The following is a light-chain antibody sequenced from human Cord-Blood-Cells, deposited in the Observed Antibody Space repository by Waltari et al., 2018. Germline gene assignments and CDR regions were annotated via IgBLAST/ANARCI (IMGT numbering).Light chain of an antibody. V-gene: IGKV1-39*01. CDR1: QSISSY. CDR3: QQSYSTPWT. Sequence: DIQMTKSTSPLSASVGDRVTITCRAIQSISSYLHWYQQKPGKAPKLLIYAASSLQSGVPSRFSGSGSGTDFTLTISSLQPEDFATYYCQQSYSTPWTFGQGTKVEIK. J-gene: IGKJ1*01. CDR2: AAS.